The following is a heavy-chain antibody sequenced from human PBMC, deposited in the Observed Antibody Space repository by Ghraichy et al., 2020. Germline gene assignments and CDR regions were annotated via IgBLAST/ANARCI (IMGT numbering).Heavy chain of an antibody. D-gene: IGHD3-16*01. V-gene: IGHV3-23*01. CDR1: GFTFSSYA. CDR3: AKDSWYQPWGWFDP. J-gene: IGHJ5*02. Sequence: GESLNISCAASGFTFSSYAMSWVRQAPGKGLEWVSAISGSGGSTYYADSVKGRFTISRDNSKNTLYLQMNSLRAEETAVYYCAKDSWYQPWGWFDPWGQGILVTVSA. CDR2: ISGSGGST.